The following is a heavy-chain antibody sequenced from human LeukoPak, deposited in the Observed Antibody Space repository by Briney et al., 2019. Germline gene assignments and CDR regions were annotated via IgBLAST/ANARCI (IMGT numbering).Heavy chain of an antibody. CDR3: AKASSGSYYRFDY. J-gene: IGHJ4*02. D-gene: IGHD1-26*01. CDR2: ISGSGGST. Sequence: HPGGSLRLSCAASGFTFSSYAMSWVRQAPGKGLEWVSAISGSGGSTYYADSVKGRFAISRDNSKNTLYLQMNSLRAEDTAVYYCAKASSGSYYRFDYWGQGTLVTVSS. CDR1: GFTFSSYA. V-gene: IGHV3-23*01.